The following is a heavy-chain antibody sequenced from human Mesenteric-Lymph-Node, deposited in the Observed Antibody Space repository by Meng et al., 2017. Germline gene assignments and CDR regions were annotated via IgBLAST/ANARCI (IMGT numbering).Heavy chain of an antibody. J-gene: IGHJ4*02. V-gene: IGHV3-74*03. D-gene: IGHD3-16*02. CDR3: ARGGIMITFGGVIVSEDPFDY. Sequence: STKYADSVKGRFTISRVNAKNTLYLQMNSLRAEDTAVYYCARGGIMITFGGVIVSEDPFDYWGQGSLVTVSS. CDR2: ST.